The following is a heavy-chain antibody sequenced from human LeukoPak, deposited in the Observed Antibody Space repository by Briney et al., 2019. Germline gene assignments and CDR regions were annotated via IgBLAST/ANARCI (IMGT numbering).Heavy chain of an antibody. V-gene: IGHV3-23*01. Sequence: GGSLRLSCAASGFTFSSHGMNWVRQAPGKGLEWVSAISGSGGSTYYADSVKGRFTISRDNSKNTLYLQMNSLRAEDTAVYYCARDPGTLLRGSRRGYDGNYYYMDVWGKGTTVTISS. CDR2: ISGSGGST. CDR3: ARDPGTLLRGSRRGYDGNYYYMDV. CDR1: GFTFSSHG. J-gene: IGHJ6*03. D-gene: IGHD3-10*01.